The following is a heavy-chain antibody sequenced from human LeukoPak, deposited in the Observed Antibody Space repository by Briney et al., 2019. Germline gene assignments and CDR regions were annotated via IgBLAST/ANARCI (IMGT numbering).Heavy chain of an antibody. Sequence: GGSLRLSCAAPGFTFSSYGMHWVRQAPGKGLEWVAVIWYDGSNKYYADSVKGRFTISRDNSKNTLYLQMNSLRAEDTAVYYCAKERYYYDSSGSAYFDYWGQGTLVTVSS. CDR2: IWYDGSNK. D-gene: IGHD3-22*01. CDR3: AKERYYYDSSGSAYFDY. CDR1: GFTFSSYG. V-gene: IGHV3-33*06. J-gene: IGHJ4*02.